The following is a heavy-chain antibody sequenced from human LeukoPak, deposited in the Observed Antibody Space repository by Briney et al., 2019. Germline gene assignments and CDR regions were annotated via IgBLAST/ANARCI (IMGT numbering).Heavy chain of an antibody. J-gene: IGHJ6*02. D-gene: IGHD2-15*01. CDR3: ARLGCSGGSCYTYYYYGMDV. Sequence: SETLSLTCTVSGGSISSYYWSWIRQPAGKGLEWIGRIYTSGSTSYNPSLKSRVTMSVDTSKNQFSLKLSSVTAADTAVYYCARLGCSGGSCYTYYYYGMDVWGQGTTVTVSS. CDR2: IYTSGST. V-gene: IGHV4-4*07. CDR1: GGSISSYY.